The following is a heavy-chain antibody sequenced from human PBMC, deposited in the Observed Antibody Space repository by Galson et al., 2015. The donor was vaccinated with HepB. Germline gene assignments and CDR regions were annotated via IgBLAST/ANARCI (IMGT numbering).Heavy chain of an antibody. Sequence: SVKVSCKASGGTFSSYAISWVRQAPGQGLEWMGGIIPIFGTANYAQKFQGRVTITADESTSTAYMELSSLRSEDTAVYYCASTTIFGVAYYYYMDVWGKGTTVTVSS. V-gene: IGHV1-69*13. D-gene: IGHD3-3*01. CDR2: IIPIFGTA. CDR3: ASTTIFGVAYYYYMDV. J-gene: IGHJ6*03. CDR1: GGTFSSYA.